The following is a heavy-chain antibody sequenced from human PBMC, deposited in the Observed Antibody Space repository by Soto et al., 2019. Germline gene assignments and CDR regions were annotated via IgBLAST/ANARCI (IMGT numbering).Heavy chain of an antibody. J-gene: IGHJ6*02. CDR2: INPNSGGT. V-gene: IGHV1-2*04. Sequence: ASVKVSCKASGYTFTGYYMHWVRQAPGQGLEWMGWINPNSGGTNYAQKFQGWVTMTRDTSISTAYMELSRLRSDDTAVYYCARDSGYYYYGMDVWGQGTTVTSP. CDR1: GYTFTGYY. CDR3: ARDSGYYYYGMDV.